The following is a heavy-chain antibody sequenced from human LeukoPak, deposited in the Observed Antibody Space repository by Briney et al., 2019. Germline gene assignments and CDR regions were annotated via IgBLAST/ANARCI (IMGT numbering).Heavy chain of an antibody. Sequence: PGGSLRLSCEASGFTVSSYYMSWVRQAPGKGLEWVSVIYSGGVIYYADSVKGRFTISRDNSKNMLYLQMNSLRAEDTAVYYCAREDGYNAPFDYWGQGTLVTVSS. D-gene: IGHD5-24*01. CDR2: IYSGGVI. CDR1: GFTVSSYY. J-gene: IGHJ4*02. CDR3: AREDGYNAPFDY. V-gene: IGHV3-53*01.